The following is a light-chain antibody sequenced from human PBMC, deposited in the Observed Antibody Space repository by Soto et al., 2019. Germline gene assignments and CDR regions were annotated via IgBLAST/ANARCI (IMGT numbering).Light chain of an antibody. CDR3: CSYAGRGV. CDR2: EGS. CDR1: SSDVGSYNL. V-gene: IGLV2-23*01. J-gene: IGLJ1*01. Sequence: QSALTQPASLSGSPGQSITISCTGTSSDVGSYNLVSWYQQHPGKAPKLMIYEGSKRPSGVSNRFSGSKSGNTASLTISGLQAEDEADYYCCSYAGRGVFGTGTKVTVL.